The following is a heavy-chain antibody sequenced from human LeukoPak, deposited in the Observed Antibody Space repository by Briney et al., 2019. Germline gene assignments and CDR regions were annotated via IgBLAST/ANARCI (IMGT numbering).Heavy chain of an antibody. J-gene: IGHJ3*02. Sequence: GSLRLSCAASGFTFSSYSMNWVRQAPGKGLEWVSSISSSSSYIYYADSVKGRFTISRDNAKNSLYLQMNSLRAEDTAVYYCARGLGSSSSPDAFDIWGQGTMVTVSS. CDR1: GFTFSSYS. D-gene: IGHD6-6*01. V-gene: IGHV3-21*01. CDR3: ARGLGSSSSPDAFDI. CDR2: ISSSSSYI.